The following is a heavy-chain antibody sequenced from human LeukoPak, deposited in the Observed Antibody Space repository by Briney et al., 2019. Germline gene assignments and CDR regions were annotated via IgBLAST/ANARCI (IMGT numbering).Heavy chain of an antibody. CDR1: GFTFSSYW. CDR3: ARVRIALGYFDY. Sequence: GGSLRLSCAASGFTFSSYWMHWVRQAPGKGLVWVSRINSDGSSTSYADSEKGRFTISRDNAKNTLYLQMNSLRAEDTAVYYCARVRIALGYFDYWGQGTLVTVSS. D-gene: IGHD2-15*01. J-gene: IGHJ4*02. V-gene: IGHV3-74*01. CDR2: INSDGSST.